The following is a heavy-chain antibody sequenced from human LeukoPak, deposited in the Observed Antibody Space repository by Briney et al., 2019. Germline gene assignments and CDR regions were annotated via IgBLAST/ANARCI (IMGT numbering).Heavy chain of an antibody. J-gene: IGHJ4*02. D-gene: IGHD6-13*01. Sequence: SGGSLRLSCAASGFTFDDYAMHWVRQAPGKGLEWVSGISWNSGSIGYADSVKGRFTISRDNAKNSLYLQMNSLRAEDTALYYCATDPLIAAAVGYWGQGTLVTVSS. V-gene: IGHV3-9*01. CDR1: GFTFDDYA. CDR3: ATDPLIAAAVGY. CDR2: ISWNSGSI.